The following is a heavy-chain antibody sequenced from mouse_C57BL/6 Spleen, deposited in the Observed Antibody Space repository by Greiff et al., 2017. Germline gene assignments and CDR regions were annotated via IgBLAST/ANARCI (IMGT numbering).Heavy chain of an antibody. Sequence: VKLQQSGPGLVQPSQSLSITCTVSGFSLTSYGVHWVRQSPGKGLEWLGVIWRGGSTDYNAAFMSRLSITKDNSKSQVFFKMNSLQADDTAIYYCAKVYGNYPYWYFDVWGTGTTVTVSS. CDR3: AKVYGNYPYWYFDV. CDR1: GFSLTSYG. V-gene: IGHV2-5*01. CDR2: IWRGGST. D-gene: IGHD2-1*01. J-gene: IGHJ1*03.